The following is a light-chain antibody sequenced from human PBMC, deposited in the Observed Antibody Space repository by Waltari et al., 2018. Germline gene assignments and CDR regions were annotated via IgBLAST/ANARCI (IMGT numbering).Light chain of an antibody. J-gene: IGLJ2*01. Sequence: SYELSQPPSVSVSPGQTGRITCSGDKLGDKYVCGYQQKPGQPPLLVIHQDSKRPAGIPERFSGSNSGNTATLTISGTQAMDEADYYCQAWDSSTGVVFGGGTKLTVL. CDR3: QAWDSSTGVV. V-gene: IGLV3-1*01. CDR2: QDS. CDR1: KLGDKY.